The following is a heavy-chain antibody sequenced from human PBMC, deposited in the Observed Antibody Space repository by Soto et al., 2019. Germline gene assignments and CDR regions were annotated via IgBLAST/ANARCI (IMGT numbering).Heavy chain of an antibody. D-gene: IGHD3-16*01. CDR2: ISSSSGYI. Sequence: EVQLVESGGGLVKPGGSLRLSCAASGFTFSSYSMNWVRQAPGKGLEWVSSISSSSGYIYYADSVKGRFTISKDNAKNSLYLQMNSLRAEDTAVYYCARAPLGGDTIHFDYWGQGTLVPVSS. CDR1: GFTFSSYS. CDR3: ARAPLGGDTIHFDY. J-gene: IGHJ4*02. V-gene: IGHV3-21*01.